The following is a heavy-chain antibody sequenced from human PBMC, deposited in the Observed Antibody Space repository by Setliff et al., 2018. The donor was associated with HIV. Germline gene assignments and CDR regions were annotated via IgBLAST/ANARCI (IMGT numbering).Heavy chain of an antibody. CDR1: GGSISNSRYY. J-gene: IGHJ5*02. Sequence: PSETLSLTCTVSGGSISNSRYYWSWIRQPPGKGLEWTGSIYHTGKTYYNSALKNRLTISVDRSKNQFSLELSSVTAADTAVYYCASRVYYYDESRILREEGFVPWGQGTLVTVSS. CDR2: IYHTGKT. CDR3: ASRVYYYDESRILREEGFVP. D-gene: IGHD3-22*01. V-gene: IGHV4-39*01.